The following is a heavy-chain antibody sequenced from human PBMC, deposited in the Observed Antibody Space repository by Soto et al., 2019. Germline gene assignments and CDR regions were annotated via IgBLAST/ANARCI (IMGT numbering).Heavy chain of an antibody. CDR1: GVKLGGLG. D-gene: IGHD5-18*01. V-gene: IGHV3-30*18. J-gene: IGHJ6*02. CDR3: AEDLRYTYGYQEYYATDV. Sequence: PVGSMRVPYAAAGVKLGGLGMRCVRKKKSQGMEWVALISYDGSDKHYADSVKGRVTISRDNSKNTLYLQMNSLRPEDTAAYYCAEDLRYTYGYQEYYATDVWRQGTTVTVS. CDR2: ISYDGSDK.